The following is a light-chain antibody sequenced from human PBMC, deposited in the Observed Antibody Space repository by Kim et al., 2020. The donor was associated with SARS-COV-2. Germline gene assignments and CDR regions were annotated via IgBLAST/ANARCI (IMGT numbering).Light chain of an antibody. CDR2: DDT. Sequence: SRASASNTVQWIQQRRGSTHTTVLNDDTQRPPGVPDRFSGSIDSSSHSASLTISGLTTDDEVDYYCQSYDSSAWVFGGGTQLTVL. CDR3: QSYDSSAWV. V-gene: IGLV6-57*01. CDR1: SRASASNT. J-gene: IGLJ3*02.